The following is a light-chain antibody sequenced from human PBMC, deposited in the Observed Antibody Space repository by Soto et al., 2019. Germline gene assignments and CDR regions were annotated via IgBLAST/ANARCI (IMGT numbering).Light chain of an antibody. CDR1: SSNIGARFD. CDR2: GNN. J-gene: IGLJ2*01. Sequence: QSVLTQPPSVSGAPGQRVSISCTGSSSNIGARFDVHWYQQLPGTAPKLLISGNNNRPSGVPARFSGSKSGTSASLVITGLRAEDEADYDCQSYATSVSGWVIFGGGTKLTVL. CDR3: QSYATSVSGWVI. V-gene: IGLV1-40*01.